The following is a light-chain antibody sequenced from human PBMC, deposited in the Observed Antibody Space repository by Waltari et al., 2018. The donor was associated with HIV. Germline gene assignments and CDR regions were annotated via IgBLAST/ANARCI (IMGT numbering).Light chain of an antibody. CDR2: GAS. Sequence: VLTQSPATLSLSPGERATLSCRASQNVNRNFLVWYQQRPGQAPRVLIYGASNRATGIPGRFSGSGSTTDFTIIISRLDPEVVAVYYWQPFDSSPLIGPGTRVEIK. J-gene: IGKJ3*01. CDR3: QPFDSSPL. V-gene: IGKV3-20*01. CDR1: QNVNRNF.